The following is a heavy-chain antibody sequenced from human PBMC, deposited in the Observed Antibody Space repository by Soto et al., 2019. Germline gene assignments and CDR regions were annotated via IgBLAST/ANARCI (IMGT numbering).Heavy chain of an antibody. Sequence: EVQLVESGGGLVKPGGSLRLSCAASGFTFSSYSMNWVRQAPGKGLEWVSSISTSSIYIYYADSVKGRFTISRDNAKNSLYLQMNSLRAGDTAVYYCANHEAADTFSDYYGMNVWGQGTTVTVSS. CDR2: ISTSSIYI. CDR1: GFTFSSYS. V-gene: IGHV3-21*01. D-gene: IGHD6-13*01. J-gene: IGHJ6*02. CDR3: ANHEAADTFSDYYGMNV.